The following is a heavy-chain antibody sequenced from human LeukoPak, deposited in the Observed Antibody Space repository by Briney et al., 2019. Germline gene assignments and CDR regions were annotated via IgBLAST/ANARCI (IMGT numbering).Heavy chain of an antibody. D-gene: IGHD6-13*01. CDR1: GFTFSSYE. J-gene: IGHJ2*01. CDR3: ARIVGHSSSWFYWYFDL. V-gene: IGHV3-48*03. CDR2: ISSSGSTI. Sequence: GGSLRLSCAASGFTFSSYEMNWVRQAPGKGLEWVSYISSSGSTIYYADSVKGRFTISRDNAKNSLYLQMNSLRAEDTAVYYCARIVGHSSSWFYWYFDLWGRGTLVTVSS.